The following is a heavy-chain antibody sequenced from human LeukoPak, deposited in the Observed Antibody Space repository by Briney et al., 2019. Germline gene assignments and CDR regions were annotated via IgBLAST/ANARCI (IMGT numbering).Heavy chain of an antibody. CDR2: INPNRCST. Sequence: ASVKVTCKCSGYTFTGYYMQWVRRAHGQGLEWVGLINPNRCSTNYAQKSQGTVTMTRHTSISTAYIELSMLRSDDTAVYYGARDLVTDKIGAGTLNAFDIWGQGTMVTVSS. V-gene: IGHV1-2*06. CDR1: GYTFTGYY. J-gene: IGHJ3*02. CDR3: ARDLVTDKIGAGTLNAFDI. D-gene: IGHD6-19*01.